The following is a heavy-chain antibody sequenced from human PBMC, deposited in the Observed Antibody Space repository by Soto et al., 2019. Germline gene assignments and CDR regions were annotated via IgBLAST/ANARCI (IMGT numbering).Heavy chain of an antibody. J-gene: IGHJ4*02. D-gene: IGHD3-9*01. Sequence: GGSLLSCAASGFTFSSYGMHWVRQAPGKGLEWVAVIWYDGSNKYYADSVKGRFTISRDNSKNTLYLQMNSLRAEDTAVYYCARGRYDILTGYYGYYFDYWGQGTLVTVSS. CDR2: IWYDGSNK. V-gene: IGHV3-33*01. CDR3: ARGRYDILTGYYGYYFDY. CDR1: GFTFSSYG.